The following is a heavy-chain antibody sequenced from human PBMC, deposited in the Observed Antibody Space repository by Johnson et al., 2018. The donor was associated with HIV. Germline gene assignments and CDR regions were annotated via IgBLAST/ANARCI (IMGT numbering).Heavy chain of an antibody. V-gene: IGHV3-30-3*01. CDR2: IPYAGYNK. Sequence: QEQLVESGGGVVQPGRSLRLSCAASGFTFSSYAMHWVRQAPGKGLEWVAVIPYAGYNKYYADSVRGRFTISRDNAKNSLYLQMNSLRAEDTAVYYCARDCSYGSNDAFDIWGQGTMVTVSS. CDR3: ARDCSYGSNDAFDI. D-gene: IGHD5-18*01. CDR1: GFTFSSYA. J-gene: IGHJ3*02.